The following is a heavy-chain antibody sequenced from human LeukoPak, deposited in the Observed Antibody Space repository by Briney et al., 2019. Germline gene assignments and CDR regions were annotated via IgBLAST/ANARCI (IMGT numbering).Heavy chain of an antibody. CDR2: IKKDGRQK. CDR3: ARVGWELLNLHFDP. CDR1: GFTFSDKW. Sequence: GGSLRLSCVASGFTFSDKWMSWVRQAPGKGPEWVASIKKDGRQKYYVDSVKGRFTISRDNAQNSLYLEMSSLSVEDTAIYSCARVGWELLNLHFDPWGQGTLVTVSS. J-gene: IGHJ5*02. V-gene: IGHV3-7*03. D-gene: IGHD1-26*01.